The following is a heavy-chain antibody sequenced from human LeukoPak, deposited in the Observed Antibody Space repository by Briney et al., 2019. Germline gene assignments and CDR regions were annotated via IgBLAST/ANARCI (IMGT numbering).Heavy chain of an antibody. CDR1: GFTFSSYA. CDR2: ISGSGGST. J-gene: IGHJ4*02. D-gene: IGHD3-9*01. Sequence: PGGSLRLSCAASGFTFSSYAMSWVRQAPGKGLEWVSAISGSGGSTYYADSVKGRFTISRDNSKNTLYLQMNSLRAEDTAVYYCAKSLDYDILTGYGANDYWGQGTLVTVSP. CDR3: AKSLDYDILTGYGANDY. V-gene: IGHV3-23*01.